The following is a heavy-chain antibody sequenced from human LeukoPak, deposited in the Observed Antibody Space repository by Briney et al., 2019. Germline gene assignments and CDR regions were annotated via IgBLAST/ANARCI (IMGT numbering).Heavy chain of an antibody. Sequence: PGGSLRLSCTASGFTFSSYSMSWVRQGPGTGLEWVSAISGSGDTTFYADSVKGRFTISRDNSKNTLYLQMNSLRAEDTALYYCARVHLSTSNLDCWGQGTLVIVSS. CDR2: ISGSGDTT. CDR1: GFTFSSYS. CDR3: ARVHLSTSNLDC. V-gene: IGHV3-23*01. J-gene: IGHJ4*02.